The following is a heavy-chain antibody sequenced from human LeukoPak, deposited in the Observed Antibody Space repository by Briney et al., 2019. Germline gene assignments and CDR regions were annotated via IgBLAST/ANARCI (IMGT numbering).Heavy chain of an antibody. D-gene: IGHD6-19*01. V-gene: IGHV3-21*01. CDR1: GFTFSTYS. CDR3: ARDGRGAVAGFDY. CDR2: ISSSSSYI. J-gene: IGHJ4*02. Sequence: PGGSLRLSCAASGFTFSTYSMNWVRQAPGKGLEWVSSISSSSSYIYYADSVKGRFTISRDNAKNSLYLQMNSLRAEDMAVYYRARDGRGAVAGFDYWGQGTLVTVSS.